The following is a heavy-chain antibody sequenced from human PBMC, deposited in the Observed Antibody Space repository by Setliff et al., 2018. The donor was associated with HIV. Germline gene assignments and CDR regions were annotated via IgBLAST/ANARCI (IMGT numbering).Heavy chain of an antibody. Sequence: LEWVAFIRYDGSNKYYADSVKGRFTISRDNSKNTLYLQMNSLRAEDTAVYYCAKARSVYDAFDIWGQGTMVTVSS. D-gene: IGHD3-10*01. J-gene: IGHJ3*02. CDR3: AKARSVYDAFDI. CDR2: IRYDGSNK. V-gene: IGHV3-30*02.